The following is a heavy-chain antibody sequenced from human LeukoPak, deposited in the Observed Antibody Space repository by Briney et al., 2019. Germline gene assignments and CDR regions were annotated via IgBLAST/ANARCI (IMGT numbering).Heavy chain of an antibody. CDR2: IYSGGST. CDR3: TTIRWGVPRTDY. Sequence: PGGSLRLSCAASGFTVSSNYMSWVRQAPGKGLEWVSVIYSGGSTYYADSVKGRFTISRDNSKNTLYLQMNSLRAEDTAVYYCTTIRWGVPRTDYWGQGTLVTVSS. D-gene: IGHD3-10*01. V-gene: IGHV3-53*01. CDR1: GFTVSSNY. J-gene: IGHJ4*02.